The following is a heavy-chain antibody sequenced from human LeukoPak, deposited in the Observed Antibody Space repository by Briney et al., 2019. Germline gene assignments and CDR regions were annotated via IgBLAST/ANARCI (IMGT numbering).Heavy chain of an antibody. CDR2: ISSSSSYI. Sequence: GGSLRLSRGASGFTFSSYGMHWVRQAPGKGLEWVSSISSSSSYIYYADSVKGRFTISRDNAKNSLYLQMNSLRAEDTAVYYCARGQSFDWLLTDAFDIWGQGTMVTVSS. D-gene: IGHD3-9*01. CDR3: ARGQSFDWLLTDAFDI. V-gene: IGHV3-21*01. CDR1: GFTFSSYG. J-gene: IGHJ3*02.